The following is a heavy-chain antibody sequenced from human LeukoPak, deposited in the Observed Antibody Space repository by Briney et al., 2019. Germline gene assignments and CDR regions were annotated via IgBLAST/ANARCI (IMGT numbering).Heavy chain of an antibody. CDR2: INHSGST. CDR1: GGSFSGYY. Sequence: KPSETLSLTCAVYGGSFSGYYWSWIRQPPGKGLEWIGEINHSGSTNYNPSLKSRVTISVDTSKNQFSLKLSSVTAADTAVYYCARDTGSSYYFDYWGQGTLVTVSS. CDR3: ARDTGSSYYFDY. J-gene: IGHJ4*02. D-gene: IGHD5-18*01. V-gene: IGHV4-34*01.